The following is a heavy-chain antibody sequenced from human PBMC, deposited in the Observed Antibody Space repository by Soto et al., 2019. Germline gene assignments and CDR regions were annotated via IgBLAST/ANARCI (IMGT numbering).Heavy chain of an antibody. CDR3: VSQRTTVPTQAYFDY. CDR1: GVSVTNSSYY. J-gene: IGHJ4*02. V-gene: IGHV4-39*01. D-gene: IGHD4-17*01. CDR2: VYYRGRS. Sequence: AETLSLTCTVSGVSVTNSSYYWVWIRQSPGKGLEWIGSVYYRGRSYSKSSVKSRVTISVDTSKNRFSLSLNSVTASDTAVYFCVSQRTTVPTQAYFDYWGPGALVTVSS.